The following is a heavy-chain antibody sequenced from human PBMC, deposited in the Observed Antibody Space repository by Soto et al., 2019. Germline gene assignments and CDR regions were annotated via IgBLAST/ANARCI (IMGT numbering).Heavy chain of an antibody. D-gene: IGHD6-6*01. CDR3: ARTAIAARRGWFDP. CDR1: GFTFSSYA. J-gene: IGHJ5*02. V-gene: IGHV3-30-3*01. CDR2: ISYDGSNK. Sequence: ESGGGVVQPGRSLRLSCAASGFTFSSYAMHWVRQAPGKGLEWVAVISYDGSNKYYADSVKGRFTISRDNSKNTLYLQMNSLRAEDTAVYYCARTAIAARRGWFDPWGQGTLVTVSS.